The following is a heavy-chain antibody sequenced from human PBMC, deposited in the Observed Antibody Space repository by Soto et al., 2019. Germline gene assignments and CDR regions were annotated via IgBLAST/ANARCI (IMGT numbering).Heavy chain of an antibody. CDR3: ARDACSGGSCYDY. V-gene: IGHV3-7*05. D-gene: IGHD2-15*01. CDR2: IKQDGSEK. CDR1: GFTFSSYW. J-gene: IGHJ4*02. Sequence: ESGGGLVQPGGSLRLSCAASGFTFSSYWMSWVRQAPGKGLEWVANIKQDGSEKYYVDSVKGRFTISRDNAKNSLYLQMNSLRAEDTAVYYCARDACSGGSCYDYWGQGTLVTVSS.